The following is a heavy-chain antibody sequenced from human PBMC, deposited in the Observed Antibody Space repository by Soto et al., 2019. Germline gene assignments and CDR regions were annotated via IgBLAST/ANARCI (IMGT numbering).Heavy chain of an antibody. V-gene: IGHV4-30-4*01. CDR3: ARYMTTVTTPGGFDY. J-gene: IGHJ4*02. Sequence: PSETLSLTCTVSGGSISSGDYYWSWIRQPPGKGLEWIGHIYYSGSTYYNPSLKSRVTISVDTTKNQFSLKLSSVTAADTAVYYCARYMTTVTTPGGFDYWGRGTLVTVSS. CDR2: IYYSGST. CDR1: GGSISSGDYY. D-gene: IGHD4-17*01.